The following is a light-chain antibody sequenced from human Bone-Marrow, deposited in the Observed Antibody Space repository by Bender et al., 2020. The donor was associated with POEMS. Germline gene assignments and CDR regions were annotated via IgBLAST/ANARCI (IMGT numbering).Light chain of an antibody. V-gene: IGLV2-23*02. CDR3: CSFAGSSIFYV. CDR1: SSDVGSYNL. CDR2: EVN. J-gene: IGLJ1*01. Sequence: QSALTQPRSVSGSPGQSVTISCTGTSSDVGSYNLVSWYQQHPGKAPKLMIYEVNKRPSGVSNRFSGSKSGNTASLTISGLQAEDEADYYCCSFAGSSIFYVFGTGTKVTVL.